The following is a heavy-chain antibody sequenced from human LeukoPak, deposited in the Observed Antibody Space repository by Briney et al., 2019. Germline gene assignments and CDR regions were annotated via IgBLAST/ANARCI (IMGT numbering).Heavy chain of an antibody. Sequence: GASVKVSCKASGYTFSTYGLSWVRQAPGQGLEWMGWISANSVRSNYAQRLHDRATMTSDTSTSTGYMDLRNLRSDDTAVYYCARGVYMDVWGTGTTVTVSS. CDR1: GYTFSTYG. CDR2: ISANSVRS. V-gene: IGHV1-18*01. CDR3: ARGVYMDV. J-gene: IGHJ6*03.